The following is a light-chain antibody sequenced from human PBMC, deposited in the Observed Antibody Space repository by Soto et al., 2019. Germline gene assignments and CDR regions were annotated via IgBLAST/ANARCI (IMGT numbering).Light chain of an antibody. V-gene: IGLV2-14*01. CDR1: SSDVGGYNY. CDR2: DVS. CDR3: SSYTSRNTYV. Sequence: QSVLTQPASVSASPGQSITISCTGTSSDVGGYNYVSWYQQHPGKAPKLMIYDVSNRPSGVSNRFSGSKSGNTASLTISGLQAEDEADYYCSSYTSRNTYVFGTGTKVTVL. J-gene: IGLJ1*01.